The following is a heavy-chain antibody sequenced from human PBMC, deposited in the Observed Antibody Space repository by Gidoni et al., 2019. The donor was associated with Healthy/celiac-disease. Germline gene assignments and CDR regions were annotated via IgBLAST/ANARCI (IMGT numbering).Heavy chain of an antibody. Sequence: MGIIYPGDSDTRYSPSFQGQVTISADKSISTAYLQWSSLKASDTAMYYCARPRLGKQLIKSYAFDIWGQGTMVTVSS. J-gene: IGHJ3*02. V-gene: IGHV5-51*01. CDR3: ARPRLGKQLIKSYAFDI. CDR2: IYPGDSDT. D-gene: IGHD6-6*01.